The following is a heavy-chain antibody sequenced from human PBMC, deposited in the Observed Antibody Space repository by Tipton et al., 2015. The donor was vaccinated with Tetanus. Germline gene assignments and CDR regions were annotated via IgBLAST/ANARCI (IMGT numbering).Heavy chain of an antibody. CDR3: AREQGYFDF. CDR2: VFHSGTT. Sequence: TLSLTCTVSGVSISSNSYYWGWIRQPPGKGLEWIGTVFHSGTTYYNPSLKSRVTISVDTSKNQFSLKLTSVTAADTAVYYCAREQGYFDFWGQGTLLTVSS. J-gene: IGHJ4*02. V-gene: IGHV4-39*02. CDR1: GVSISSNSYY.